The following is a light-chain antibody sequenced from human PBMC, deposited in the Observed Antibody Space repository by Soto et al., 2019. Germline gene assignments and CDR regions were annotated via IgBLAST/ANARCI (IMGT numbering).Light chain of an antibody. CDR1: QSISSW. J-gene: IGKJ1*01. Sequence: DIQMTQSPSTLSASVGDRVTITCRASQSISSWLAWYQQKPGKAPKLLIYDAFSLESGVPSRFSGSGSGTEFTLTISSLQPDDFATYYCQQYNSYRTFGQWTTVEIK. CDR2: DAF. V-gene: IGKV1-5*01. CDR3: QQYNSYRT.